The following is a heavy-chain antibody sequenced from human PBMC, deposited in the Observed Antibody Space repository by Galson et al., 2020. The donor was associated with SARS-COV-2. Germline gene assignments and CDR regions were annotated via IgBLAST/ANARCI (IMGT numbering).Heavy chain of an antibody. CDR2: IYHTGTT. CDR3: ARVSGSYDTEF. V-gene: IGHV4-31*03. J-gene: IGHJ4*02. CDR1: GDSVSSAGYY. D-gene: IGHD1-26*01. Sequence: SETLSLTCTVSGDSVSSAGYYWSWIRQNPGKGLEWIGYIYHTGTTYYTPSLKSRVNISVDTSKNQFSLKVSSVTAADTAVYYCARVSGSYDTEFWGQGTLVIVSS.